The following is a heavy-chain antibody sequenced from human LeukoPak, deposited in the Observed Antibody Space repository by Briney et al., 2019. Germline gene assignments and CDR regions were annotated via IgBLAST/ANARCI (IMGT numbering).Heavy chain of an antibody. CDR3: ARHFGGDIVVVPAAPPGTDYFDY. J-gene: IGHJ4*02. V-gene: IGHV4-39*01. D-gene: IGHD2-2*01. Sequence: SETLSLTCTVSGGYIRSSSYYWGWLRQPPGKGLEWIGSIYYSGSTYYNPSLKSRVTISVDTSKNQFSLKLSSVTAADTAVYYCARHFGGDIVVVPAAPPGTDYFDYWGQGTLVTVSS. CDR2: IYYSGST. CDR1: GGYIRSSSYY.